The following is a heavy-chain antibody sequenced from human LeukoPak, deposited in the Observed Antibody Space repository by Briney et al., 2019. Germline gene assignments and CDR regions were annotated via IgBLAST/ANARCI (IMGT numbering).Heavy chain of an antibody. V-gene: IGHV1-69*04. CDR2: IIPILGIA. CDR3: ARYSSGWYHNNWFDP. Sequence: SVKVSCKASGGTFSSYAISWVRQAPGQGLEWMGRIIPILGIANNAQKFQGRVTITADKSTSTAYMELSSLRSEDTAVYYCARYSSGWYHNNWFDPWGQGTLVTVSS. CDR1: GGTFSSYA. J-gene: IGHJ5*02. D-gene: IGHD6-19*01.